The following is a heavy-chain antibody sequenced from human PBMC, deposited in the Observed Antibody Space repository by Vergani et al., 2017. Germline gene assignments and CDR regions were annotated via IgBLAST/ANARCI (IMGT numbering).Heavy chain of an antibody. CDR1: GGSISSSSYY. J-gene: IGHJ5*02. D-gene: IGHD3-16*01. Sequence: QLQLQESGPGLVKPSETLSLTCTVSGGSISSSSYYWGWIRQPPGKGLEWIGSIYYSGSTYYHPSLKSRVTISVDTSKNQFSLKLSSVTAADTAVYYCARHPGEGNWFDPWGQGTLVTVSS. CDR3: ARHPGEGNWFDP. V-gene: IGHV4-39*01. CDR2: IYYSGST.